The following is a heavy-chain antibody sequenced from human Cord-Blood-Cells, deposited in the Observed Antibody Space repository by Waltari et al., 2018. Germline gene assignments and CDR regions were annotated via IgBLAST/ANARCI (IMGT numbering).Heavy chain of an antibody. CDR2: IYYSGST. J-gene: IGHJ6*02. CDR3: ARQRLGRGYYYYYGMDV. CDR1: GGSISSSSYY. Sequence: QLQLQESGPGLVKPSETLSLTCTVSGGSISSSSYYWGWLRQPPGKGLEWIGSIYYSGSTYYTPSLKSRVTISVDTSKNQFSLKLSSVTAADTAVYYCARQRLGRGYYYYYGMDVWGQGTTVTVSS. V-gene: IGHV4-39*01. D-gene: IGHD6-19*01.